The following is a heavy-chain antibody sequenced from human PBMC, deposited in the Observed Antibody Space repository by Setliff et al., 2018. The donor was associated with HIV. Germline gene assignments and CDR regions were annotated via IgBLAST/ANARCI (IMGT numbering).Heavy chain of an antibody. V-gene: IGHV1-24*01. CDR1: GDTFNNYG. CDR3: ARGSKYDGEPDFDY. D-gene: IGHD2-21*01. Sequence: ASVKVSCKTPGDTFNNYGISWVRQAPGQGLEWMGYFDPQDGETVYAQKFQGRVTMTEDTSIDTAYMELTRLRSEDTAVYYCARGSKYDGEPDFDYWGQGTLVTVSS. J-gene: IGHJ4*02. CDR2: FDPQDGET.